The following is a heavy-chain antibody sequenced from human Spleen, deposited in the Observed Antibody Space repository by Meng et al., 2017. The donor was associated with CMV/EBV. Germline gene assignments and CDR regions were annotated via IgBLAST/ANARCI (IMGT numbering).Heavy chain of an antibody. CDR2: ISSSGSTI. CDR3: ARDHLPYYDFWSGYYGGWFDP. Sequence: GESLKISCAASGFTFSTYRMSWIRQAPGKGLEWVSYISSSGSTIYYADSVKGRFTISRDNAKNSLYLQMNSLRAEDTAVYYCARDHLPYYDFWSGYYGGWFDPWGQGTLVTVSS. D-gene: IGHD3-3*01. V-gene: IGHV3-48*04. J-gene: IGHJ5*02. CDR1: GFTFSTYR.